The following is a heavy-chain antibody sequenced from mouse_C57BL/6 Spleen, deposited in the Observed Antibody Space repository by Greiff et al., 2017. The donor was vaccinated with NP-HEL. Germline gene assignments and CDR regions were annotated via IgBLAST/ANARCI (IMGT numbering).Heavy chain of an antibody. CDR3: ARREYYYGSSYGWFAY. J-gene: IGHJ3*01. V-gene: IGHV1-55*01. D-gene: IGHD1-1*01. CDR2: IYPGSGST. Sequence: QVQLKQPGAELVKPGASVKMSCKASGYTFTSYWITWVKQRPGQGLEWIGDIYPGSGSTNYNEKFKSKATLTVDTSSSTAYMQLSSLTSEDSAVYYCARREYYYGSSYGWFAYWGQGTLVTVSA. CDR1: GYTFTSYW.